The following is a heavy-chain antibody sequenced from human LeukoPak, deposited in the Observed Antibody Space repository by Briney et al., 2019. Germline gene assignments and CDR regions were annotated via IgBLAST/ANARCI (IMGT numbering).Heavy chain of an antibody. CDR1: GFTFSSSA. Sequence: GGSLRLSCAASGFTFSSSAMHWVRQAPGKGLEWVAVISYDGSNKYYADSVKGRFTISRDNSKNTLYLQMNSLRAEDTAVYYCARGAGQEWLSDYFDYWGQGTLVTVPS. V-gene: IGHV3-30*01. CDR3: ARGAGQEWLSDYFDY. D-gene: IGHD3-3*01. CDR2: ISYDGSNK. J-gene: IGHJ4*02.